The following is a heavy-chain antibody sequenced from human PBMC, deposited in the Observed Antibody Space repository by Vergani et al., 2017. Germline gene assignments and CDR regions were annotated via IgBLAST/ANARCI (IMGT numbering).Heavy chain of an antibody. CDR1: GYNFTTYW. D-gene: IGHD6-13*01. CDR3: ARFGYSSPSTADY. Sequence: EVQLVQSGAEVKKPGESLRISCKGSGYNFTTYWIGWVRQMPGKGLEWMGINYSGDSDTRYSPSFQGQVTISVDKSISTAYLQWSSLRASDTAIYYCARFGYSSPSTADYWGQGTLVTVSS. V-gene: IGHV5-51*01. J-gene: IGHJ4*02. CDR2: NYSGDSDT.